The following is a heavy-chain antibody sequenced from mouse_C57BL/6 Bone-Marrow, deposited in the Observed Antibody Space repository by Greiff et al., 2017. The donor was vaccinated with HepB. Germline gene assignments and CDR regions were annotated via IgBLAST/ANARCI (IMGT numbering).Heavy chain of an antibody. CDR2: IYPRSGNT. D-gene: IGHD1-1*01. Sequence: QVQLQQSGAELARPGASVKLSCKASGYTFTSYGISWVKQRTGQGLEWIGEIYPRSGNTYYNEKFKGKATLTADKSSSTAYMELRSLTSEDSAVYFCARGYYGSSAWFAYWGQGTLVTVSA. J-gene: IGHJ3*01. CDR3: ARGYYGSSAWFAY. CDR1: GYTFTSYG. V-gene: IGHV1-81*01.